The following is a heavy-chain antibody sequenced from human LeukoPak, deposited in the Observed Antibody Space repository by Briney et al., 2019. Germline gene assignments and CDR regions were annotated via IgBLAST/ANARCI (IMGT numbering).Heavy chain of an antibody. CDR1: GFTFSSYS. D-gene: IGHD3-3*01. CDR2: ISSSSSYI. J-gene: IGHJ5*02. V-gene: IGHV3-21*01. CDR3: ARDKGDYDFWSGYYPTDWFDP. Sequence: PGGSLRLSCAASGFTFSSYSMNWVRQAPGKGLEWVSSISSSSSYIYYADSVKGRFTISRDNAKNSLYLQMNSLRAEDTAVYYCARDKGDYDFWSGYYPTDWFDPWGQGTLVTVSS.